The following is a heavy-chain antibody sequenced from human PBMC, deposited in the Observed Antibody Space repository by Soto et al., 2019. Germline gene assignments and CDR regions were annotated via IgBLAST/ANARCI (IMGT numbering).Heavy chain of an antibody. CDR1: GFTFGGSA. Sequence: GGSLRLSCAASGFTFGGSAMHWVRQASRKGLEWVGHIRSNTNSYATAYAESVKGRFTISRDDSMNTAYLQMNSLKTEDTAVYFCTRQTDAVQWLVVPTDYNFDYWGQGTLVTVSS. CDR3: TRQTDAVQWLVVPTDYNFDY. D-gene: IGHD6-19*01. CDR2: IRSNTNSYAT. V-gene: IGHV3-73*01. J-gene: IGHJ4*02.